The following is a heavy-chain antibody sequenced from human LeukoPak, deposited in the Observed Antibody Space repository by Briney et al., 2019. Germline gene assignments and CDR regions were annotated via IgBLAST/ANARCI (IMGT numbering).Heavy chain of an antibody. J-gene: IGHJ6*02. Sequence: GGSLRLSCAASGFTFSKAWMSWVRQAPGKGLEWVGRIKSKANRETTDYAAPVIGRFTISRDDSRNTLYLQMDSLKTDDTSVYYCTRVTAYYYYGMDVWGQGTTVTVPS. CDR1: GFTFSKAW. CDR2: IKSKANRETT. V-gene: IGHV3-15*01. D-gene: IGHD2-21*02. CDR3: TRVTAYYYYGMDV.